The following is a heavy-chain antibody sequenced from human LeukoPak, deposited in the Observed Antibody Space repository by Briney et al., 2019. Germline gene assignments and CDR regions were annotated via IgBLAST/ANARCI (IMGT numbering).Heavy chain of an antibody. CDR2: ISSSSSTI. Sequence: GGSLRLSCAASGFTFSSYSMNWVRQAPGKGLEWVSYISSSSSTIYYADSVKGRFTISRDNAKSSLYLQMNSLRDEDTAVYYCARTPGYYDFWSGIRDYFDYWGQGTLVTVSS. CDR1: GFTFSSYS. CDR3: ARTPGYYDFWSGIRDYFDY. D-gene: IGHD3-3*01. J-gene: IGHJ4*02. V-gene: IGHV3-48*02.